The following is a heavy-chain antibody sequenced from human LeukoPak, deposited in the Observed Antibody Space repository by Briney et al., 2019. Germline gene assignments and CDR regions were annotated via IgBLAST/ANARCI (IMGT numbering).Heavy chain of an antibody. Sequence: PSESLSLTCTVSGGSISSGDYYWSWIRQPPGKGLEWIGYIYYSGSNYHNPSLKSRVTISVDTFKNQFSLKLSSVTAADTAVYYCARAGFDGVVPVAMQHYFDYWGQGTLVTVSS. CDR3: ARAGFDGVVPVAMQHYFDY. CDR2: IYYSGSN. J-gene: IGHJ4*02. D-gene: IGHD2-2*01. CDR1: GGSISSGDYY. V-gene: IGHV4-30-4*01.